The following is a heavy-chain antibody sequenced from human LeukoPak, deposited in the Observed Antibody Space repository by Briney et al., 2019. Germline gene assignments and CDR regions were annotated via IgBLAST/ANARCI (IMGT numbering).Heavy chain of an antibody. CDR2: ISGNGAGT. CDR3: AKRYYYDSSGYYELDAFDI. Sequence: PGGSLRLSCAASGFTFSSYVMSWVRQAPGKGLEWVSGISGNGAGTYNADSVKGRFTISRDNSKNTLYLQMNSLRAEDTAVYYCAKRYYYDSSGYYELDAFDIWGQGTMVTISS. D-gene: IGHD3-22*01. CDR1: GFTFSSYV. V-gene: IGHV3-23*01. J-gene: IGHJ3*02.